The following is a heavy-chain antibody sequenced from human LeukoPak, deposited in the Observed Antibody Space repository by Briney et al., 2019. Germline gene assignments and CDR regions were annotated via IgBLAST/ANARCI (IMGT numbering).Heavy chain of an antibody. Sequence: SETLSLTCTVSGGSISSYYWSWIRHPPGKGLEWIGYIYYSGSTNYNPSLKSRVIISVDTSKNQFSLKLSSVTAADTAVYYCARLGSGSYVFDYWGQGTLVTVSA. CDR1: GGSISSYY. J-gene: IGHJ4*02. CDR3: ARLGSGSYVFDY. D-gene: IGHD3-10*01. CDR2: IYYSGST. V-gene: IGHV4-59*01.